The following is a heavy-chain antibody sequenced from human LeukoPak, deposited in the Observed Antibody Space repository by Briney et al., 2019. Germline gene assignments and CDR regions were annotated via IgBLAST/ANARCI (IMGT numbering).Heavy chain of an antibody. V-gene: IGHV1-2*02. CDR2: INPNSGGT. D-gene: IGHD4-11*01. CDR3: ARDPRTTKNAFDI. CDR1: GGTFSSYA. J-gene: IGHJ3*02. Sequence: ASVKVSCKASGGTFSSYAISWVRQAPGQGFEWMGWINPNSGGTNYAQKFQGRVTMTRDTSIGTAYMELSSLRSDDTAVYYCARDPRTTKNAFDIWGQGTMVTVSS.